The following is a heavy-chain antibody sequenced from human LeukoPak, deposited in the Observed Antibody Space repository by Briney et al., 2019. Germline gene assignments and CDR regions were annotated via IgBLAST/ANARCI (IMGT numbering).Heavy chain of an antibody. CDR2: IYYRGNR. V-gene: IGHV4-39*07. Sequence: PSETLSLTCTVSGDSLSGSSVYYWDWIRQPPGKGLEWIGSIYYRGNRYYNPSLKSRVSISMDMSRNQFSMRLSSVTAVDTAVYFCARAGYQYDNWFDPWGQGILVTVSS. D-gene: IGHD3-16*02. J-gene: IGHJ5*02. CDR3: ARAGYQYDNWFDP. CDR1: GDSLSGSSVYY.